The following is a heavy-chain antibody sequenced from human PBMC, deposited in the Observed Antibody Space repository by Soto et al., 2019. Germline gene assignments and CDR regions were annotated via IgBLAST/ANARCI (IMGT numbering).Heavy chain of an antibody. V-gene: IGHV1-18*01. CDR3: ARDRDSSSWYHYYMEV. J-gene: IGHJ6*03. Sequence: GASVKVSCKASGYTFTSYAMHWVRQAPGQGLEWMGWISAYNGNTKYAQKLQGRVTMTTDTSTSTAYMELRSLGSDDTAVYYCARDRDSSSWYHYYMEVWGKGTTVTVSS. CDR2: ISAYNGNT. CDR1: GYTFTSYA. D-gene: IGHD6-13*01.